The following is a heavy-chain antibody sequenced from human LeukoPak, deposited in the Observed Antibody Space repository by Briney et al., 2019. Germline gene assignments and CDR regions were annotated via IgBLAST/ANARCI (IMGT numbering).Heavy chain of an antibody. D-gene: IGHD4-17*01. CDR1: GGSISGFY. CDR2: INPNGGT. Sequence: PSETLSLTCTVSGGSISGFYWSWIRQPAGKGLEWIGRINPNGGTNYNPSLKSRVTMSTDTSSNKFSLKLRSVTAADTAVYHCAREYGDLDYWGRGTLVTVSS. J-gene: IGHJ4*02. CDR3: AREYGDLDY. V-gene: IGHV4-4*07.